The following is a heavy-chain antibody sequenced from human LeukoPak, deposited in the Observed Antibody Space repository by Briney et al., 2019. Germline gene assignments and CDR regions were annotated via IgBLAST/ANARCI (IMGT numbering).Heavy chain of an antibody. CDR2: IGREDTNK. CDR1: GFQLSNSE. Sequence: GGSLSLSCEVPGFQLSNSEIDWVRQAPGEGLEWISYIGREDTNKFYGDSVKGRFINSRDNARNSLYLQMNRLRADDTALYYCARSTDYSYDSTIHDVGFDLWRRGHVDTVSS. V-gene: IGHV3-48*03. D-gene: IGHD3-22*01. CDR3: ARSTDYSYDSTIHDVGFDL. J-gene: IGHJ2*01.